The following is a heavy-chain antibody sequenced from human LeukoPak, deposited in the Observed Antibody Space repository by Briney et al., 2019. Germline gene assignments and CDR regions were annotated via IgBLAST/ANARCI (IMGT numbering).Heavy chain of an antibody. CDR2: ITPTADWT. D-gene: IGHD6-6*01. J-gene: IGHJ6*02. Sequence: TGGSLRLPCVASGFTFSSCSMTWVRQAPGKGLECVSTITPTADWTFYADSVKGRFSISRDNSKNTVYLQMNSLRAEDTAVYYCTRGPGRSSSPYYGMDVWGQGTTVTVSS. CDR1: GFTFSSCS. V-gene: IGHV3-23*01. CDR3: TRGPGRSSSPYYGMDV.